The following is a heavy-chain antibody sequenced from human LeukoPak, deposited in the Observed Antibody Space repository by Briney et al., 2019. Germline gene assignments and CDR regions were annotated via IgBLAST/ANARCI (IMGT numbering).Heavy chain of an antibody. CDR3: AIYAGEPGDY. D-gene: IGHD3-16*01. CDR1: GFSFSNYW. J-gene: IGHJ4*02. CDR2: ISTSGSTI. V-gene: IGHV3-48*03. Sequence: PGGSLRLSCAVSGFSFSNYWMNWVRQAPGKGLEWLSYISTSGSTIYYADSVKGRFTISRDNAKNSLFLQMNSLRAEDTAIYYCAIYAGEPGDYWGQGTLVTVSS.